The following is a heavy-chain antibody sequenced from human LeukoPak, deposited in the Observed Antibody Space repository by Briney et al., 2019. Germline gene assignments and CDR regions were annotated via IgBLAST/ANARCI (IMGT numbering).Heavy chain of an antibody. CDR1: GYTFTGYY. V-gene: IGHV1-2*02. CDR2: INPNSGGT. D-gene: IGHD3-3*01. Sequence: GASVKVSCKASGYTFTGYYMYWVRQAPGQGLEWMGWINPNSGGTNYAQKFQGRVTMTRDTSISTAYMELSRLRSDDTAVYYCARDGGWDFWSGAKGPYFDYWGQGTLVTVSS. J-gene: IGHJ4*02. CDR3: ARDGGWDFWSGAKGPYFDY.